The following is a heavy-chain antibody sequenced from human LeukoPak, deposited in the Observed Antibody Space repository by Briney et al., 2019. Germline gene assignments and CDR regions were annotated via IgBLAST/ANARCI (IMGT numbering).Heavy chain of an antibody. CDR2: IYPGDSDT. V-gene: IGHV5-51*01. J-gene: IGHJ5*02. CDR1: GYIFTSYW. D-gene: IGHD6-6*01. CDR3: ARFAAEYSSSSRFDP. Sequence: GESLQISCKGSGYIFTSYWIGWVRQMPGKGLEWMGIIYPGDSDTRYSPSFQGQVTISADKSISTAYLQWSSLKASDTAMYYCARFAAEYSSSSRFDPWGQGTLVTVSS.